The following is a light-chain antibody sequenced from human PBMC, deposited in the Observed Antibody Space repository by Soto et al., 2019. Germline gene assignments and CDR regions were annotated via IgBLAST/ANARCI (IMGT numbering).Light chain of an antibody. CDR2: KAS. CDR3: QQYNSYS. V-gene: IGKV1-5*03. J-gene: IGKJ1*01. CDR1: QSISSW. Sequence: DNHMTQSPSTLSASVGDRVTITCRASQSISSWLAWYQQKPGKAPNLLIYKASSLRSGVPSRFSGSGSGTEFTLTISSLQPDDFATYYCQQYNSYSFGQGTKVDI.